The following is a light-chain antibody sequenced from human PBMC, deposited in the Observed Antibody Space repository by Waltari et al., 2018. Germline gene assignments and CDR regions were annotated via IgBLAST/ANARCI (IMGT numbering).Light chain of an antibody. V-gene: IGKV3D-15*01. CDR1: QSVSNS. CDR3: QQYNNWPPIT. J-gene: IGKJ5*01. Sequence: EIVMTQSPRTLSVSPGERATLSCRASQSVSNSFAWYQHRPGRAPRLLTRSASTRAPGIPARFIGSGSETEFTLTISNLQSEDFALYYCQQYNNWPPITFGQGTRLEIK. CDR2: SAS.